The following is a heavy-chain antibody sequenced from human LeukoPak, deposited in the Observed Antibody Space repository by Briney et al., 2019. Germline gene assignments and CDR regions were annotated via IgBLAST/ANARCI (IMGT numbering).Heavy chain of an antibody. CDR2: ISSGSTI. CDR1: GFTFSDYY. J-gene: IGHJ4*02. Sequence: GGSLRLSCAASGFTFSDYYMSWIRQAPGKGLEWVSYISSGSTIYYADSVKGRFTISRDNAKNSLYLQMNSLRAEDTAVYYCARVHSPYTYYYDSSGYQGDQFDYWGQGTLVTVSS. D-gene: IGHD3-22*01. CDR3: ARVHSPYTYYYDSSGYQGDQFDY. V-gene: IGHV3-11*01.